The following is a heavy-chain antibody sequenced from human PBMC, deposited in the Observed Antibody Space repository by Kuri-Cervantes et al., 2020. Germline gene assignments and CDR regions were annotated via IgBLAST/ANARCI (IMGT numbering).Heavy chain of an antibody. V-gene: IGHV4-61*01. CDR2: MHYSGGT. CDR3: ARGQWAGITMVRGVIIRGYYFDY. J-gene: IGHJ4*02. Sequence: ESLKISCTVTGGSVSRGSFYWSWIRQPPGKGLEWIGYMHYSGGTNYNPSLKSRVTISVDTSKNQFSLKLTSVTAADTAVYYCARGQWAGITMVRGVIIRGYYFDYWGQGTLVTVSS. CDR1: GGSVSRGSFY. D-gene: IGHD3-10*01.